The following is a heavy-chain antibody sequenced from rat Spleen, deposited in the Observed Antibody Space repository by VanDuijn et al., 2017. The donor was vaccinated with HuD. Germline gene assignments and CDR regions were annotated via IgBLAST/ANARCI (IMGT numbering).Heavy chain of an antibody. Sequence: EVQLVESDGALVQPGRSLKLSCAASGFIFSDYYMAWVRQAPTQGLEWVATITGSGDTTFYPDSVTGRFTISRDNAKSTLYLQMNSPTSEDTATYCCTRAGDGSYYAYFDYWGQGVMVTVSS. CDR3: TRAGDGSYYAYFDY. J-gene: IGHJ2*01. CDR2: ITGSGDTT. V-gene: IGHV5-20*01. CDR1: GFIFSDYY. D-gene: IGHD1-12*02.